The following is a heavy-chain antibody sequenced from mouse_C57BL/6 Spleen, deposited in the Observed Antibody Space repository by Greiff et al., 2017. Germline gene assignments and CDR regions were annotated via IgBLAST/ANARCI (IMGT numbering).Heavy chain of an antibody. V-gene: IGHV1-81*01. CDR3: ARWDYYGSSYEGDAMDY. D-gene: IGHD1-1*01. CDR1: GYTFTSYG. Sequence: VKLMESGAELARPGASVKLSCKASGYTFTSYGISWVKQRTGQGLEWIGEIYPRSGNTYYNEKFKGKATLTADKSSSTAYMELRSLTSEDSAVYFCARWDYYGSSYEGDAMDYWGQGTSVTVSS. CDR2: IYPRSGNT. J-gene: IGHJ4*01.